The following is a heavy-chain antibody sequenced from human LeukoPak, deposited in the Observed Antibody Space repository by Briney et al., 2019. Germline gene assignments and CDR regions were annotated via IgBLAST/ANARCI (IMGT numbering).Heavy chain of an antibody. CDR3: AKDWDYYGSGSYYNWFDP. Sequence: GGSLRLSCAASGFTFSSYGMHWVRQAPGKGLEWVAFIRYDGSNKYYADSVKGRFTISRDNSKNTLYLQMNSLRAEDTAVYYCAKDWDYYGSGSYYNWFDPWGQGTLVTVSS. V-gene: IGHV3-30*02. D-gene: IGHD3-10*01. J-gene: IGHJ5*02. CDR2: IRYDGSNK. CDR1: GFTFSSYG.